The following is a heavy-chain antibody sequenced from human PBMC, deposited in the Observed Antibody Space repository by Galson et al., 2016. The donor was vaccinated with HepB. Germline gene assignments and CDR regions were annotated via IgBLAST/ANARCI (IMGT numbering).Heavy chain of an antibody. Sequence: SLRLSCAASGFTFSSYGMHWVRQAPGKGLEWVAVISYDGSNKYYVDSVKGRFTISRDNSKNTPYLQMNSLRAEDTAVYYCAKVRQLAYSYGMDVWGQGTTVTVSS. J-gene: IGHJ6*02. V-gene: IGHV3-30*18. CDR3: AKVRQLAYSYGMDV. CDR1: GFTFSSYG. D-gene: IGHD6-6*01. CDR2: ISYDGSNK.